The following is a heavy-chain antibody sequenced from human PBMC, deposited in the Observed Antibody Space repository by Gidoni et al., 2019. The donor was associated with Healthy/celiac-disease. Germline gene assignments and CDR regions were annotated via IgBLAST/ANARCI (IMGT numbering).Heavy chain of an antibody. Sequence: QVQLVESGGGVVHPGISLRLSFEASGFTFSSYGMHWVRQVAGKGLEWVAVISYDGSNKYYADSVKGRFTISRDNSKNTLYLQMNSLRAEDTAVYYCAKGGTVSYYFDYWGQGTLVTVSS. V-gene: IGHV3-30*18. CDR3: AKGGTVSYYFDY. D-gene: IGHD4-17*01. CDR1: GFTFSSYG. J-gene: IGHJ4*02. CDR2: ISYDGSNK.